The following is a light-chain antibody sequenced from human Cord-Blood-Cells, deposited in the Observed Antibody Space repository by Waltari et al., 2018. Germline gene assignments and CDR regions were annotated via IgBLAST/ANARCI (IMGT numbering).Light chain of an antibody. CDR3: QQYYSTPLT. J-gene: IGKJ4*01. Sequence: DTVMTQSPDSLAVSLGERPNINCNSSQSVLYSSNNKNDLAWYQQKPGQPPKLLIYWASTRESGVPDRFSGSGSGTDFTLTISSLQAEDVAVYYCQQYYSTPLTFGGGTKVEIK. CDR2: WAS. CDR1: QSVLYSSNNKND. V-gene: IGKV4-1*01.